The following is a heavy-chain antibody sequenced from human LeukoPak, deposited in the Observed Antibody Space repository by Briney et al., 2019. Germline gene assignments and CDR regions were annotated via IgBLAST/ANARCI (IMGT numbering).Heavy chain of an antibody. CDR1: GGSISSGSYY. J-gene: IGHJ6*02. CDR3: ARLDPLVVPDLGMDV. D-gene: IGHD2-15*01. Sequence: SQTLSLTCTVSGGSISSGSYYWSWIRQPAGKGLEWIGRIYTSGSTNYNPSLKSRVTISVDTSKNQFSLKLSSVTAADTAVYYCARLDPLVVPDLGMDVWGQGTTVTVSS. CDR2: IYTSGST. V-gene: IGHV4-61*02.